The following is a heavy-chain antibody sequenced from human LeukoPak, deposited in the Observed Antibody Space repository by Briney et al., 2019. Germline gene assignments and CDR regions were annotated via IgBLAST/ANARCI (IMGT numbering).Heavy chain of an antibody. J-gene: IGHJ4*02. V-gene: IGHV3-53*01. CDR2: TYSDGST. CDR1: GFTVSSNY. CDR3: ARESPYDSGGSEDDY. D-gene: IGHD1-26*01. Sequence: GGSLRLSCAASGFTVSSNYMSWVRQAPGKGLEWVSVTYSDGSTYYAESVRGRFIISRDSSKNTLYLQMNSLRAEDTAVYYCARESPYDSGGSEDDYWDQGTLVTVSS.